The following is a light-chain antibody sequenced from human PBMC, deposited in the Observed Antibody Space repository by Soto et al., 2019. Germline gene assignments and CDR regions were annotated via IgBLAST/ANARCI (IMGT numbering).Light chain of an antibody. CDR2: DTS. CDR3: QRYNNWPLT. CDR1: QSVSSSY. J-gene: IGKJ4*01. Sequence: TQSPGALSLSPGESATLSCRASQSVSSSYLAWYQQKPGQTPRLLIYDTSTRATGVPARFSGSRSGTEFTLTINSLQSEDFAVYYCQRYNNWPLTFGGGTKVDIK. V-gene: IGKV3-15*01.